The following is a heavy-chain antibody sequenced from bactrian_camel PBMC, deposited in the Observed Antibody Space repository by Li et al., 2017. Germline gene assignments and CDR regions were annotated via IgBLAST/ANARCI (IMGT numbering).Heavy chain of an antibody. CDR3: ETTRSMDGTRACSNYR. J-gene: IGHJ4*01. CDR2: IDSDDGI. Sequence: VQLVESGGGSVQAGESLRLSCTAPGFTSNRCGVRWFRQATGKQREWVSTIDSDDGIGYQDSVKGRFTISKDRDKDTVYLQMNSLKPEDSAMYSCETTRSMDGTRACSNYRRGQGTQVTVS. D-gene: IGHD5*01. CDR1: GFTSNRCG. V-gene: IGHV3S40*01.